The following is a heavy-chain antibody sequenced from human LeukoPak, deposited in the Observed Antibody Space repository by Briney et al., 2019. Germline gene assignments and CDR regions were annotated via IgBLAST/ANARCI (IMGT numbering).Heavy chain of an antibody. V-gene: IGHV4-61*01. CDR2: IYYGGST. J-gene: IGHJ6*02. D-gene: IGHD3-10*01. Sequence: ASETLSLTCTVSGGSASSGSYYWSWIRQPPGKGLEWIGYIYYGGSTNYNPSLKSRVTISVDTSKNQFSLKLSSVTAADTAVYYCARDLVYGSGVRHYYYYGMDVWGQGTTVTVSS. CDR3: ARDLVYGSGVRHYYYYGMDV. CDR1: GGSASSGSYY.